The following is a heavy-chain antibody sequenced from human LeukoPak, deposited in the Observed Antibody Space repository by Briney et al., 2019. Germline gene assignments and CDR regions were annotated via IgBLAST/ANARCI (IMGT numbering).Heavy chain of an antibody. V-gene: IGHV4-30-4*08. Sequence: SETLSLTCTVSGGSISSGDYYWSWIRQPPGKGLERIGYIYYGGSTHYNPSLKSRVTISVDTSKNQFSLKLSSVTAADTAVYYCASRGRYWFDPWGQGTLVTVSS. CDR2: IYYGGST. CDR1: GGSISSGDYY. CDR3: ASRGRYWFDP. J-gene: IGHJ5*02.